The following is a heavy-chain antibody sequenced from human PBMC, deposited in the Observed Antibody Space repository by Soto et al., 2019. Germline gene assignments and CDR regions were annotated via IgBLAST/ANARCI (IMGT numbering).Heavy chain of an antibody. D-gene: IGHD2-2*02. CDR2: INPSDSYT. CDR3: ARLGYCTGTSCYTFDS. V-gene: IGHV5-10-1*01. J-gene: IGHJ4*02. CDR1: GYIFTSYW. Sequence: GECLKISCEGSGYIFTSYWIGWVRQRPGKGLEWMGRINPSDSYTTYSPSFQGHVTISTDKSFSTAYLQWSGLKASDTAMYYCARLGYCTGTSCYTFDSWGQGTLVTVSS.